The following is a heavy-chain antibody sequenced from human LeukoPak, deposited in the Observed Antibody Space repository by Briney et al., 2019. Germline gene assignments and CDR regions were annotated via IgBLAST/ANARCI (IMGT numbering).Heavy chain of an antibody. CDR2: IYSGGST. Sequence: PGGSLRLSCAASGFTVSSNYMSWVRQAPGKGLEWVSVIYSGGSTYYADSVKGRFTISRDNSKNTLYLQMNSLRAEDTAVYYCAKLDRSGWYCIDNWGQGTLVTVSS. V-gene: IGHV3-53*01. CDR1: GFTVSSNY. J-gene: IGHJ4*02. D-gene: IGHD6-19*01. CDR3: AKLDRSGWYCIDN.